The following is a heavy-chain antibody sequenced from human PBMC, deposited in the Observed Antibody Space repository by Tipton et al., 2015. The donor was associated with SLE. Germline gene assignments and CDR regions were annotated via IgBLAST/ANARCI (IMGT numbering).Heavy chain of an antibody. D-gene: IGHD6-13*01. CDR3: ARLPIAAAPRY. Sequence: TLSLTCAVYGGSIIGSSSYYWAWIRQTPGTGVEWIGEIYYRGSTNYNPSLKSRVTISVDTSKNQFSLKLSSVTAADTAVYYCARLPIAAAPRYWGQGTLVTVSS. J-gene: IGHJ4*02. V-gene: IGHV4-39*01. CDR1: GGSIIGSSSYY. CDR2: IYYRGST.